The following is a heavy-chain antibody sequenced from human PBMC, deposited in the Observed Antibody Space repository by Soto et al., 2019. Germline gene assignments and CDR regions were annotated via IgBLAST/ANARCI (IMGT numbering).Heavy chain of an antibody. CDR1: GYTFTSYA. CDR3: AGVTYYYDSSGYSALDY. Sequence: ASVKVSCKASGYTFTSYAMHWVRQAPGQRLEWMGWINAGNGNTKYSQKFQGRVTITRDTSASTAYMELSSLRSEDTAVYYCAGVTYYYDSSGYSALDYWGQGTLVTVSS. CDR2: INAGNGNT. D-gene: IGHD3-22*01. V-gene: IGHV1-3*01. J-gene: IGHJ4*02.